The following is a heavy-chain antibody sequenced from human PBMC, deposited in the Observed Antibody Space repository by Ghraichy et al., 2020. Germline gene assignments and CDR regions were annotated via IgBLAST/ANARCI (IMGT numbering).Heavy chain of an antibody. J-gene: IGHJ5*02. V-gene: IGHV1-46*01. CDR2: INPSGGST. D-gene: IGHD3-22*01. CDR3: ARGGPIYSQWLGWFDP. Sequence: ASVKVSCKASGYTFTSYYMHWVRQAPGQGLEWMGIINPSGGSTSYAQKFQGRVTMTRDTSTSTVYMELSSLRSEDTAVYYCARGGPIYSQWLGWFDPWGQGTLVTVSS. CDR1: GYTFTSYY.